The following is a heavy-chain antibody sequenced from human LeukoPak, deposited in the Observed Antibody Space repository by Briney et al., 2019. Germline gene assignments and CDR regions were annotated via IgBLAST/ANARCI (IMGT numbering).Heavy chain of an antibody. Sequence: PSETLSLTCTVSGGSISSSSYYWGWIRQPPGKGLEWIGSIYYSGSTYYNPSLKSRVTISVDTSKNQFSLKLSSVTAADTAVYYCARDSSGYYQPFDYWGQGTLVTVSS. CDR2: IYYSGST. J-gene: IGHJ4*02. CDR1: GGSISSSSYY. V-gene: IGHV4-39*07. CDR3: ARDSSGYYQPFDY. D-gene: IGHD3-22*01.